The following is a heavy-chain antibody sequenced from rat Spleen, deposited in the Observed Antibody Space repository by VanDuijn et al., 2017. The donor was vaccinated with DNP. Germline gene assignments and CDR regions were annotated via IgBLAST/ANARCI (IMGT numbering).Heavy chain of an antibody. CDR3: VGRPPPTRGPFDY. Sequence: EVQLVESGGGLVQPGRSLKLSCVASGFTFNNYWMTWIRQAPGRGLEWVASIHNTGGTTYYPDSLKGRFTISRDNAKSTLYLQMDSLRSEDTATYYCVGRPPPTRGPFDYWGQGVTVTVSS. CDR2: IHNTGGTT. J-gene: IGHJ2*01. D-gene: IGHD1-4*01. CDR1: GFTFNNYW. V-gene: IGHV5-31*01.